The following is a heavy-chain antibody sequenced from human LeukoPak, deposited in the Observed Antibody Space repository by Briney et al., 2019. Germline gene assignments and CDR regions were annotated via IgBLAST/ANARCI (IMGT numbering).Heavy chain of an antibody. J-gene: IGHJ4*02. CDR3: ARHAGLRFLEWLLPTDY. CDR2: ISSSSSYI. D-gene: IGHD3-3*01. CDR1: GFTFSSYS. Sequence: GGSLRLSCAASGFTFSSYSMNWVRRAPGKGLEWVSSISSSSSYIYYADSVKGRFTISRDNAKNSLYLQMNSLRAEDTAVYYCARHAGLRFLEWLLPTDYWGQGTLVTVSS. V-gene: IGHV3-21*01.